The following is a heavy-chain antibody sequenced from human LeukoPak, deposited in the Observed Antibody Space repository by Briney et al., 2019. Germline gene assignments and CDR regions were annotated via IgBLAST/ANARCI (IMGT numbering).Heavy chain of an antibody. J-gene: IGHJ5*02. V-gene: IGHV4-30-4*01. D-gene: IGHD3-22*01. CDR3: ARPYYYDSRIDP. CDR2: MYYSGST. CDR1: GGSISSGDYY. Sequence: PSQTLSLTCTVSGGSISSGDYYWGWLPQPPGMVLEWIAYMYYSGSTYYNPSLKSRVTMSTDTSKNQLSLKLSSVTAADTAVYYCARPYYYDSRIDPWGQGILVTVSS.